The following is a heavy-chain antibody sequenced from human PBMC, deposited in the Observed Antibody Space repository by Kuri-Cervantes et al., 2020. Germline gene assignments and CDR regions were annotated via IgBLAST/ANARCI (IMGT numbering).Heavy chain of an antibody. Sequence: ASVKVSCKASGYTFTGYYMHWVRQAPGQGLEWMGWINPNSGGTNYAQKFQGRVTMTRDTSISTAYMELRRLRSDDTAVYYCARDRYGDYVGFHYYYYYGMDVWSQGTTVTVSS. CDR3: ARDRYGDYVGFHYYYYYGMDV. J-gene: IGHJ6*02. CDR2: INPNSGGT. D-gene: IGHD4-17*01. CDR1: GYTFTGYY. V-gene: IGHV1-2*02.